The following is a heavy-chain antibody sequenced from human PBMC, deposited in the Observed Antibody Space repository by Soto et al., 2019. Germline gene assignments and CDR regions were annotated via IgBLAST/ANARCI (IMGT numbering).Heavy chain of an antibody. CDR3: AKDSCSGGSCYPDDYYMDV. D-gene: IGHD2-15*01. Sequence: GGSLRLSCAASGFTFDDYAMHWVRQAPGKGLEWVSGISWNSGSIGYADSVKGRFTISRDNAKNSLYLQMNSLRAEDTALYYCAKDSCSGGSCYPDDYYMDVWGKGTTVTVSS. J-gene: IGHJ6*03. CDR1: GFTFDDYA. CDR2: ISWNSGSI. V-gene: IGHV3-9*01.